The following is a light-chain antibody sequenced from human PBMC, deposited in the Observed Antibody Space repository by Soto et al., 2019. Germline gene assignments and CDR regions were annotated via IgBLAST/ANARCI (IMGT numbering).Light chain of an antibody. CDR3: QKYNDNWP. CDR1: QSISSW. Sequence: DIQMTQSPSTLSASVGDRVTITCRASQSISSWLAWYQQKPGTAPNLLIYKASTLQSGVPSRFSGSGSGTEFTPTISSLQPDHSATYYCQKYNDNWPFRHGTKVDIK. CDR2: KAS. V-gene: IGKV1-5*03. J-gene: IGKJ1*01.